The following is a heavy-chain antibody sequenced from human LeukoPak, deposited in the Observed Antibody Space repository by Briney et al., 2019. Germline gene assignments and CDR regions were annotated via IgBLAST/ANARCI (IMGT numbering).Heavy chain of an antibody. V-gene: IGHV5-51*01. D-gene: IGHD3-22*01. Sequence: GESLRISCRDSGHNLRTHYINWLRQMPGKGLEWMGIIYPGDSDTRYSPSFQGQVTISVDKSISTAHLQWSSLKASDTAIYYCAREVRDDSSDSYPPPIDYWGQGTLVTVSS. CDR2: IYPGDSDT. CDR1: GHNLRTHY. J-gene: IGHJ4*02. CDR3: AREVRDDSSDSYPPPIDY.